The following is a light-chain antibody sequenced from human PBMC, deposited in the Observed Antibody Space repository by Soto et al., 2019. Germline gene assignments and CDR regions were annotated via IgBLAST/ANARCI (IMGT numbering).Light chain of an antibody. CDR2: WAS. J-gene: IGKJ2*01. Sequence: DIVMTQSPNSLAVSLGERATINCKSSQSILYSSNNKNYLAWYQQKPGQPPKLLIYWASTRDSGVPDRFSGSGSGTDFTLTITSLQAEDVAVYYCQQFLGTPQTFGQGTKLEI. CDR1: QSILYSSNNKNY. CDR3: QQFLGTPQT. V-gene: IGKV4-1*01.